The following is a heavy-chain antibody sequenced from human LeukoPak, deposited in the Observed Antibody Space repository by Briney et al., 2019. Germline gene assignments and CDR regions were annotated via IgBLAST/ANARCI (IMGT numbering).Heavy chain of an antibody. Sequence: SETLSLTCTVSGGSISSSSYYWGWIRQPPGKGLEWIGSIYYSGTTYYNPSLKSRVAISVDTSKNQFSLKLSSVTAADTAVYYCARFTTVTTTYLPYYYYYGMDVWGQGTTVTVSS. D-gene: IGHD4-11*01. J-gene: IGHJ6*02. V-gene: IGHV4-39*07. CDR3: ARFTTVTTTYLPYYYYYGMDV. CDR2: IYYSGTT. CDR1: GGSISSSSYY.